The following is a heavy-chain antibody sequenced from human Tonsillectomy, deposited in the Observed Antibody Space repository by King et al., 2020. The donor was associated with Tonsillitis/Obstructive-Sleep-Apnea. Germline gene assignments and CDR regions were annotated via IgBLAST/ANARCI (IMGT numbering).Heavy chain of an antibody. V-gene: IGHV1-46*01. J-gene: IGHJ4*02. Sequence: VQLVESGAEVKRPGASVKVSCKASGYTFTRYNLRWVRQAPGQGLEWMGVINPSGGGTGLTGYAQNFQGRVTITRDTSTSTVYVNLSSLRSDDTALYYCARALDYDGPSHFFDYWGQGTLVIVSS. CDR2: INPSGGGT. D-gene: IGHD4-23*01. CDR3: ARALDYDGPSHFFDY. CDR1: GYTFTRYN.